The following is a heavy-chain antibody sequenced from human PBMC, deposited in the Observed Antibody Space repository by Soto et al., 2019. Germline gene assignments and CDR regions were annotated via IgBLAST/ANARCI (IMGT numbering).Heavy chain of an antibody. Sequence: ASVPGACKGSGYTFTIDAVRWVRQAPGQRLEWMGWINAGNGNTKYSQKFQGRVTITRDTSASTAYMELSSLRSEDTAVYYRARVRGSSSWYADYWGQGTLVTVSS. CDR1: GYTFTIDA. D-gene: IGHD6-13*01. J-gene: IGHJ4*02. V-gene: IGHV1-3*01. CDR3: ARVRGSSSWYADY. CDR2: INAGNGNT.